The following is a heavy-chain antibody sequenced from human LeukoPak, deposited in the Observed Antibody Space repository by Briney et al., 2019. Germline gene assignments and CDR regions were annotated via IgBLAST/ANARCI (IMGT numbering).Heavy chain of an antibody. Sequence: GGSLSLSCAASGVTFSNAWMTWVRQAPGRGLEWVGRSISRTEGVTTEYAAPVKGRFTISRDDSRNTVYLQMNSLKTEDTAVYYCSAYYNGRGDYWGQGTLVTVSS. CDR1: GVTFSNAW. D-gene: IGHD3-10*01. J-gene: IGHJ4*02. CDR2: SISRTEGVTT. V-gene: IGHV3-15*01. CDR3: SAYYNGRGDY.